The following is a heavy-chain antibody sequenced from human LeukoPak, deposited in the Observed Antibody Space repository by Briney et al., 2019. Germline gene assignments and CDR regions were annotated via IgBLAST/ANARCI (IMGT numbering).Heavy chain of an antibody. CDR2: ISYDGSNK. J-gene: IGHJ4*02. Sequence: GRSLRLSCAASGFTFSSYAMHWVRQAPGKGLEWVAVISYDGSNKYYADSVKGRFTISRDNSKNTLYLQMNSLRAEGTAVYYCARDRSAVTDYWGQGTLVTVSS. CDR1: GFTFSSYA. V-gene: IGHV3-30*04. CDR3: ARDRSAVTDY. D-gene: IGHD4-17*01.